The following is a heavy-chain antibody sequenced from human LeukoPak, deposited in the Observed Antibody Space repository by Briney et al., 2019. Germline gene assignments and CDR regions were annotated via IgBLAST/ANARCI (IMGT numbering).Heavy chain of an antibody. CDR1: GYSFTTYW. J-gene: IGHJ6*03. D-gene: IGHD2/OR15-2a*01. V-gene: IGHV5-51*01. CDR2: IYPADSTA. Sequence: GESLKISCKASGYSFTTYWIGWVRQMPGKGLEWMGIIYPADSTAHYSPSFQGQVTISVDKSINTAYLQWSRLKASDTAMYYCARHVKPFLHEYYYYMDVWGKGTTVTVSS. CDR3: ARHVKPFLHEYYYYMDV.